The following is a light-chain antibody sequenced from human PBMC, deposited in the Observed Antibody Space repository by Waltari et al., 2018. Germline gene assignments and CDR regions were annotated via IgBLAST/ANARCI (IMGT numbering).Light chain of an antibody. CDR3: CSYAGSVV. V-gene: IGLV2-23*02. J-gene: IGLJ2*01. Sequence: QSALTQPASVSGSPGQSITISCTGCSRDIGRYNVVSWYQHHPGKAPKLVIYEVINRPSGVSNRFSGSKSGNTASLTISGLQAEDEADYYCCSYAGSVVFGGGTKLTVL. CDR2: EVI. CDR1: SRDIGRYNV.